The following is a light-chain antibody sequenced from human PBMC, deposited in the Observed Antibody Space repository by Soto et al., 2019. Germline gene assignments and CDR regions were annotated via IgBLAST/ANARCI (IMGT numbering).Light chain of an antibody. V-gene: IGLV1-40*01. Sequence: QSVLTQPPSVSGAPGQRVTISCTGSSSNIGAGYDVHWYQPLPGTAPKLLIYGNSNRPSGVPDRFSGSKSGTSASLAITGLQAEDEADYYCQSYHSSLSAVVFGGGTKLTVL. CDR1: SSNIGAGYD. J-gene: IGLJ2*01. CDR3: QSYHSSLSAVV. CDR2: GNS.